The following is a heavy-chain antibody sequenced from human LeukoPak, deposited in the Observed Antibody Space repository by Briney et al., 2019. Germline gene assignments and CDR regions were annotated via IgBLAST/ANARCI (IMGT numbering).Heavy chain of an antibody. D-gene: IGHD4-17*01. V-gene: IGHV4-4*09. CDR3: ARVESDGDDYYYYMDV. J-gene: IGHJ6*03. Sequence: PSETLSLTCTVSGGSISSYYWSWIRQPPGKGLEWIGYIYTSGSTNYNPSLKSRVTISVDTSKNQFSLKLSSVTAADTAVYYCARVESDGDDYYYYMDVWGKGTTVTVSS. CDR2: IYTSGST. CDR1: GGSISSYY.